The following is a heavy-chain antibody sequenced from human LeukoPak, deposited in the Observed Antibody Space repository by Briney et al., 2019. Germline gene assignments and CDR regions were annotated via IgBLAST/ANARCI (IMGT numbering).Heavy chain of an antibody. CDR3: ARLDSSGWYGGDY. Sequence: PSETLSLTCTVSGGSISSYYWGWIRQPPGKGLEWIGSIYYSGSTYYNPSLKSRVTISVDTSKNQFSLKLSSVTAADTAVYYCARLDSSGWYGGDYWGQGTLVTVSS. CDR1: GGSISSYY. J-gene: IGHJ4*02. V-gene: IGHV4-39*01. D-gene: IGHD6-19*01. CDR2: IYYSGST.